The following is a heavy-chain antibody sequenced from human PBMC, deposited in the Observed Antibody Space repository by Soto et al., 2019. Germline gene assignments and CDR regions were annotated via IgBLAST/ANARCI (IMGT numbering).Heavy chain of an antibody. CDR2: IYYSGST. J-gene: IGHJ4*02. CDR1: GGSISSYY. V-gene: IGHV4-59*08. Sequence: SETLSLTCTVSGGSISSYYWSWIRQPPGKGLEWIGYIYYSGSTNYNPSLQTRVTISVDTSKNQFSLKLNSVTAADSAVYFCARLEGLATISYYFDFWGQGALVTVSS. D-gene: IGHD3-9*01. CDR3: ARLEGLATISYYFDF.